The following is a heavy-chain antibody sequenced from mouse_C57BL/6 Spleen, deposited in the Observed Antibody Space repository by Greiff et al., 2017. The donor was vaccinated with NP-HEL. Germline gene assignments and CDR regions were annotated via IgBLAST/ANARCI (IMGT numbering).Heavy chain of an antibody. CDR1: GYTFTDYY. CDR3: ARKTIVTTDSYWYFDV. CDR2: INPNNGGT. D-gene: IGHD2-5*01. V-gene: IGHV1-26*01. Sequence: VQLQQSGPELVKPGASVKISCKASGYTFTDYYMNWVKQSHGKSLEWIGDINPNNGGTSYNQKFKGKATLTVDKSSSTAYMELRSLTSEDSAVYYCARKTIVTTDSYWYFDVWGTGTTVTVSS. J-gene: IGHJ1*03.